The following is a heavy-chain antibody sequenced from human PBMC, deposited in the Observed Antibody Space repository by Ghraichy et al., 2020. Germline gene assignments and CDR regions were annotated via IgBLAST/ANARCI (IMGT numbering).Heavy chain of an antibody. D-gene: IGHD6-19*01. CDR1: GFTFGRYG. V-gene: IGHV3-23*01. Sequence: GESLNISCAASGFTFGRYGMSWVRQAPGKGLEWVSGINNTGGNSNYADSVKGRFTISRDNTKSTLYLQMNSLRVEDTAVYYCAKDYSSGWYDAFDTWGQGTKVTVSS. CDR3: AKDYSSGWYDAFDT. CDR2: INNTGGNS. J-gene: IGHJ3*02.